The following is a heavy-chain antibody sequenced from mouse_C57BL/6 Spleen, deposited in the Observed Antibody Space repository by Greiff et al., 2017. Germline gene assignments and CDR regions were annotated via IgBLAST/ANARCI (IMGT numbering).Heavy chain of an antibody. J-gene: IGHJ4*01. D-gene: IGHD1-1*01. CDR2: IRNKANNHAT. V-gene: IGHV6-6*01. CDR1: GFTFSDAW. Sequence: EVQRVESGGGLVQPGGSMKLSCAASGFTFSDAWMDWVRQSPEKGLEWVAEIRNKANNHATYYAESVKGRFTISRYDSKSSVYLQMNSLRAEDTGIYYCSCSSYDYAMDYWGQGTSVTVSS. CDR3: SCSSYDYAMDY.